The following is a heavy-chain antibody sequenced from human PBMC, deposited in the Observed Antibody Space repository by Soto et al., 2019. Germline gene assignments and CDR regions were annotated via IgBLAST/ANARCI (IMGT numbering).Heavy chain of an antibody. D-gene: IGHD1-26*01. CDR2: IGSSGGNS. V-gene: IGHV3-21*01. Sequence: DVQLVESGGGLVKPGGSLRLSCGVSGFIFSDFSMNWVRQAPGKGLEWVASIGSSGGNSFYADSVKGRFIISRDNAKTSLDLPINSLRAEDTSLYYSAREKRQNSLGGRFGMDVWGQGTTVTVS. J-gene: IGHJ6*02. CDR3: AREKRQNSLGGRFGMDV. CDR1: GFIFSDFS.